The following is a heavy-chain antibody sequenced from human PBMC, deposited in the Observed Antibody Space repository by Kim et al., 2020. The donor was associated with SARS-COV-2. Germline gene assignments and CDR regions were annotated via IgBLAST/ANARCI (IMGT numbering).Heavy chain of an antibody. D-gene: IGHD3-22*01. CDR1: GFTFSNAW. Sequence: GGSLRLSCAASGFTFSNAWMSWVRQAPGKGLEWVGRIKSKTDGGTTDYAAPVKGRFTISRDDSKNTLYLQMNSLKTEDTAVYYCTTDRATRVSYYDISGYWGYYFYYWGQGTLVTVSS. CDR2: IKSKTDGGTT. V-gene: IGHV3-15*01. J-gene: IGHJ4*02. CDR3: TTDRATRVSYYDISGYWGYYFYY.